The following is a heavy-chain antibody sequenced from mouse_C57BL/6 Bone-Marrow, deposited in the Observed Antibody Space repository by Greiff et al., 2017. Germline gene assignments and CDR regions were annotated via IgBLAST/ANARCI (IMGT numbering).Heavy chain of an antibody. D-gene: IGHD1-1*01. CDR3: SRAVATDFDY. J-gene: IGHJ2*01. V-gene: IGHV1-49*01. CDR1: YFAFMASA. Sequence: LQQSGAELVRPGSSVKLSCKASYFAFMASAMHWVKQRPGHGLEWIGSFTMYSDATEYSENFKGKATLNANPSSSTSYMELSSLTAEDAAVYYCSRAVATDFDYWGQGTTRTVSS. CDR2: FTMYSDAT.